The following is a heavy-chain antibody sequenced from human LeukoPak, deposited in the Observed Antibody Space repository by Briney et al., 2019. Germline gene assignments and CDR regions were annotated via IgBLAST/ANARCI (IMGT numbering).Heavy chain of an antibody. CDR2: INHSRST. V-gene: IGHV4-34*01. CDR1: GGSFSGYY. D-gene: IGHD2-15*01. CDR3: ARGRCSGGSCYKGHFQH. J-gene: IGHJ1*01. Sequence: PSETLSLTCAVYGGSFSGYYWSWIRQPPGKGLEWIGEINHSRSTNYNPSLKSRVTISVDTSKNQFSLKLSSVTAADTAVYYCARGRCSGGSCYKGHFQHWGQGTLVTVSS.